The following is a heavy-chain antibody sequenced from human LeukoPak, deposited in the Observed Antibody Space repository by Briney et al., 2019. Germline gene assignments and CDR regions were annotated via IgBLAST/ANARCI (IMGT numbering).Heavy chain of an antibody. Sequence: SETLSLTCAVYGGSFSGCYWSWIRQPPGKGLEWIGEINHSGSTNYNPSLKSRVTISVDTSKNQFSLKLSSVTAADTAVYYCARRTVGATRWFDPWGQGTLVTVSS. J-gene: IGHJ5*02. V-gene: IGHV4-34*01. CDR1: GGSFSGCY. D-gene: IGHD1-26*01. CDR3: ARRTVGATRWFDP. CDR2: INHSGST.